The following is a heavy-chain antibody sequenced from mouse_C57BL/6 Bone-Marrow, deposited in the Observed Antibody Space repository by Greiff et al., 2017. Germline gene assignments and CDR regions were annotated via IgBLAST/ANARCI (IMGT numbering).Heavy chain of an antibody. CDR1: GYTFTSYW. Sequence: QVQLQQPGAELVKPGASVKLSCKASGYTFTSYWMQWVKQRPGQGLEWIGEIDPSDSYTNYNQKFKGKATLTVDTSSSTAYMQLSRLTSEDSAVYYCAYGNCVGFAYWGQGTLVTVSA. CDR2: IDPSDSYT. CDR3: AYGNCVGFAY. D-gene: IGHD2-1*01. J-gene: IGHJ3*01. V-gene: IGHV1-50*01.